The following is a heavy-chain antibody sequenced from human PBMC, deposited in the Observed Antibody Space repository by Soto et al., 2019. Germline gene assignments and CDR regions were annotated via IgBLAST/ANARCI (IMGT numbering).Heavy chain of an antibody. CDR2: SKHGGSA. CDR3: ARGKKNDYVWGSYRHPSYLYGMDV. CDR1: GGSFSGDY. J-gene: IGHJ6*02. V-gene: IGHV4-34*01. D-gene: IGHD3-16*02. Sequence: SETLSLTCAVYGGSFSGDYWNWIRQPPGEGRDWVGESKHGGSANDNPSLKSRVTLSVHTSKNQFTLNLTSVTAADTSMYYCARGKKNDYVWGSYRHPSYLYGMDVWGQGTAVTVSS.